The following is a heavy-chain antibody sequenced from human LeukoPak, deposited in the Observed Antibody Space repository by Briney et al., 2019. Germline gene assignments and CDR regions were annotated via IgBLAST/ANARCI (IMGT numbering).Heavy chain of an antibody. J-gene: IGHJ4*02. CDR2: ISGSGVST. Sequence: GGSLRLSCAASGFTFSSYAMSWVRQAPGKGLEWVSTISGSGVSTYYADSVKGRSTISRDNSKNTLYLQMNSLRAEDTAVYYCAKGGRYSSSPYFDYWGQGTLVTVSS. CDR1: GFTFSSYA. CDR3: AKGGRYSSSPYFDY. V-gene: IGHV3-23*01. D-gene: IGHD6-13*01.